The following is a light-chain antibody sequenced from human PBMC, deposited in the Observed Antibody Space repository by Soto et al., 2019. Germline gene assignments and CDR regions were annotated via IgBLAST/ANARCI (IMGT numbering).Light chain of an antibody. Sequence: DIQMTQSPSSLSASLGERATITCRASQGISNYLAWYQQKPGKVPKLLIYAASTLQSGVPSRFSGSGSGTDFTLTISSLQPEDFATYDCQKYKSAPLTFGEGTTLDIK. CDR2: AAS. CDR3: QKYKSAPLT. J-gene: IGKJ4*01. CDR1: QGISNY. V-gene: IGKV1-27*01.